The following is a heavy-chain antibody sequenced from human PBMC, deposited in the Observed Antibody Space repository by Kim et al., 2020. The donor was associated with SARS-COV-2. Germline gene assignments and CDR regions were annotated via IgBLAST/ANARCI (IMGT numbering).Heavy chain of an antibody. CDR3: ARITMVRGDLYYYYGMDG. V-gene: IGHV3-48*03. J-gene: IGHJ6*02. D-gene: IGHD3-10*01. CDR1: GFTFSSYE. Sequence: GGSLRLSCAASGFTFSSYEMNWVRQAPGKGLEWVSYISSSGSTIYYAYAVKGQFTISRDNANNSLYLQMNSLSAEDTAVYYCARITMVRGDLYYYYGMDGWGPGTTVSAS. CDR2: ISSSGSTI.